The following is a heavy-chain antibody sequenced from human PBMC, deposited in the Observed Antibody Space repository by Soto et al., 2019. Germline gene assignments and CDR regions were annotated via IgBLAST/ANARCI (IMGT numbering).Heavy chain of an antibody. J-gene: IGHJ4*02. D-gene: IGHD6-6*01. V-gene: IGHV4-30-2*01. CDR1: GGSISSGGYS. Sequence: QLQLQESGSGLVKPSQTLSLTCAVSGGSISSGGYSWSWIRQPPGKGLEWIGYIYHSGSTYYNPSLKSRVTLSGDRSKNPFSLKLSSVTAADTAVYYCAGGIAARPLGYWGQGTLVTVSS. CDR2: IYHSGST. CDR3: AGGIAARPLGY.